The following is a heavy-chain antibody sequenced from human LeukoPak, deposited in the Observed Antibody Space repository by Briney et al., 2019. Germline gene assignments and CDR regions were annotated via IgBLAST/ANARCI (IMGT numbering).Heavy chain of an antibody. J-gene: IGHJ4*02. Sequence: SETLSLTCAVYGGSFSGYYWSWIRQPPGKGLEWIGEINHSGSTNYNPSLKSRVTISVDTSKNQFSLKLSSMTAADTAVYYCARREVVVVVALSDYFDYWGQGTLVTVSP. CDR2: INHSGST. D-gene: IGHD2-15*01. CDR3: ARREVVVVVALSDYFDY. CDR1: GGSFSGYY. V-gene: IGHV4-34*01.